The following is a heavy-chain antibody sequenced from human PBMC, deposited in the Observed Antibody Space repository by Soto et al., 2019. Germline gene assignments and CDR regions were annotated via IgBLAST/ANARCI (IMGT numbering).Heavy chain of an antibody. V-gene: IGHV4-59*08. J-gene: IGHJ4*02. CDR1: GGSISSYY. CDR3: ARRWGDKFDY. CDR2: IYYSGST. D-gene: IGHD2-21*02. Sequence: NPSETLSLTCTVSGGSISSYYWSWIRQPPGKGLEWIGYIYYSGSTNYNPSLKSRVTISVDTSKNQFSLKLSSVTAADTAVYYCARRWGDKFDYWGQGTLVTSPQ.